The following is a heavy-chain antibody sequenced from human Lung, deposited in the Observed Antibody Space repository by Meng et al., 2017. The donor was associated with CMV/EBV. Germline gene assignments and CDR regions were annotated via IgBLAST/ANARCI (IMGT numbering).Heavy chain of an antibody. CDR1: GFSFSIYG. CDR3: ATVISSYSSTWEYNLYYAYYGMDD. J-gene: IGHJ6*02. Sequence: SXKISXEASGFSFSIYGMHWVRQAPGKGLEWVALISNDGSNECYADSVEGRFTISRDNSKNTLYLQMNSLRTEDTAVYYCATVISSYSSTWEYNLYYAYYGMDDWGREXTVTVSS. V-gene: IGHV3-30-3*01. D-gene: IGHD6-13*01. CDR2: ISNDGSNE.